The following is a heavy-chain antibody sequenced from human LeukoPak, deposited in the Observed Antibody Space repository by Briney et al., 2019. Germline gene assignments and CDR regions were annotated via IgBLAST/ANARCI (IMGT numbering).Heavy chain of an antibody. V-gene: IGHV4-59*01. J-gene: IGHJ6*03. Sequence: SETLCLTCTVSGGSISDFYWSWIRQPPGRGLEWIGYMYDSGRANYNPSLKSRVTISQDMSKNQFSLKLSSVTAADTAVYYCARNTPGRYYYMDVWGKGTTVTISS. D-gene: IGHD3-10*01. CDR3: ARNTPGRYYYMDV. CDR2: MYDSGRA. CDR1: GGSISDFY.